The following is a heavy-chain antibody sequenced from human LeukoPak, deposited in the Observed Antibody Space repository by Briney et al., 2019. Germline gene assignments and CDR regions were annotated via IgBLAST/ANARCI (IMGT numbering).Heavy chain of an antibody. V-gene: IGHV3-30-3*01. CDR2: ISYDGSNK. D-gene: IGHD2-2*01. J-gene: IGHJ4*02. CDR1: GFTFSSYA. CDR3: ARAGIWDIVVVPAAMDFDY. Sequence: PGGSLRLSCAASGFTFSSYAMHWVRQAPDKGLEWVAVISYDGSNKYYADSVKGRFTISRDNSKNTLYLQMNSLRAEDTAVYYCARAGIWDIVVVPAAMDFDYWGQGTLVTVSS.